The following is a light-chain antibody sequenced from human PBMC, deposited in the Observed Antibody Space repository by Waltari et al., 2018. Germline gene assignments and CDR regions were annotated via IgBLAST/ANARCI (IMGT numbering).Light chain of an antibody. J-gene: IGLJ1*01. V-gene: IGLV2-14*03. CDR1: SSDVGGYNY. CDR2: DVS. Sequence: QSALTQTASVSGSPGQSITISCTGTSSDVGGYNYVSWYQQHPGKAPKPMIYDVSNRPSGVSNRFSGSKSGNTASLTISGLLAEDEADYYCTSYTSSSTYVFGTGTRVTVL. CDR3: TSYTSSSTYV.